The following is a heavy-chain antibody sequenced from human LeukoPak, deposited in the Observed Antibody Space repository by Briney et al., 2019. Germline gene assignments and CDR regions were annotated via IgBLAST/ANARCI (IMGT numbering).Heavy chain of an antibody. CDR3: ASLEAVAGTNY. D-gene: IGHD6-19*01. Sequence: PGGSLRLSCAASGFTFSSYSMNWVRQAPGKGLEWVSVIYSGGSTYYADSVKGRFTISRDNSKNTLYLQMNSLRAEDTAVYYCASLEAVAGTNYWGQGTLVTASS. CDR1: GFTFSSYS. V-gene: IGHV3-53*01. J-gene: IGHJ4*02. CDR2: IYSGGST.